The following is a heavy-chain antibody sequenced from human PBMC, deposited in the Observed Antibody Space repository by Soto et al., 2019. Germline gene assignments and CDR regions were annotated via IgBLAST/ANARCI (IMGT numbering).Heavy chain of an antibody. CDR2: INAGNGNT. J-gene: IGHJ6*02. D-gene: IGHD2-2*01. V-gene: IGHV1-3*01. Sequence: QVQLVQSGAEVKKPGASVKVSCKASGYTFTSYAMHWVRQAPGQRLEWMGWINAGNGNTKYAQKLQGRVTMTTDTSTSTAYMELRSLRSDDTAVYYCARTPLATAAQYYYYYGMDVWGQGTTVTVSS. CDR3: ARTPLATAAQYYYYYGMDV. CDR1: GYTFTSYA.